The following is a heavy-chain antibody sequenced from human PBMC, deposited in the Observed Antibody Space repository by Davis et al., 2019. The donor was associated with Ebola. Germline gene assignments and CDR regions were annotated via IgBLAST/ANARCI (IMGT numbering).Heavy chain of an antibody. Sequence: PGGSLRLSCAASPFTFSWYWIHWVRQAPGKGLVWVSRISSDGSSTSYADSVKGRFTISRDNAKNTLYLQMNSLRAEDTAVYYCARGGTTVTTPLDYWGQGTLVTVSS. J-gene: IGHJ4*02. CDR2: ISSDGSST. V-gene: IGHV3-74*01. CDR3: ARGGTTVTTPLDY. CDR1: PFTFSWYW. D-gene: IGHD4-17*01.